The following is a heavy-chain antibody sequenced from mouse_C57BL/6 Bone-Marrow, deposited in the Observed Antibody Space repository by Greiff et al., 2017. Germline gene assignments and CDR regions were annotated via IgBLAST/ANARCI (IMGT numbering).Heavy chain of an antibody. CDR2: ISSGGSYT. Sequence: EVQLVESGGDLVKPGGSLKLSCAASGFTFSSYGMSWVRQTPDKSLEWVATISSGGSYTYYPDSVKGRFTISRDKAKNTLYLQLSSLKSEDTAMYYCARIYYGSSSRDYGGQGTTLTVSS. CDR1: GFTFSSYG. CDR3: ARIYYGSSSRDY. J-gene: IGHJ2*01. D-gene: IGHD1-1*01. V-gene: IGHV5-6*01.